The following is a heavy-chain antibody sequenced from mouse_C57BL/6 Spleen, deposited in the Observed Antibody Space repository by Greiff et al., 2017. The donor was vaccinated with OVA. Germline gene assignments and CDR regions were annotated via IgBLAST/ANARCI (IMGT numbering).Heavy chain of an antibody. CDR1: GYTFTDYN. CDR2: INPNNGGP. V-gene: IGHV1-18*01. Sequence: EVQLQQSGPELVKPGASVKIPCKASGYTFTDYNMDWVKQSHGKSLEWIGDINPNNGGPIYNQKFKGKATLTVDKSSSTAYMELRSLTSEDTAVYYCARRGLYAMDYWGQGTSVTVSS. D-gene: IGHD2-13*01. CDR3: ARRGLYAMDY. J-gene: IGHJ4*01.